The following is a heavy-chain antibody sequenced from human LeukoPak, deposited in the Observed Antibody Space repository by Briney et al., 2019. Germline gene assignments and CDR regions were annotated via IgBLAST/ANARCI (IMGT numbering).Heavy chain of an antibody. CDR1: GFTFSSYA. CDR2: ISGSGGST. J-gene: IGHJ4*02. D-gene: IGHD3-3*01. CDR3: ARWRGGMGLLNPPYFDY. V-gene: IGHV3-23*01. Sequence: GGSLRLSCAASGFTFSSYAMSWVRQAPGKGLEWVSAISGSGGSTYYADSVKGRFTISRDNAKNSLYLQMSSLRVEDTAVYYCARWRGGMGLLNPPYFDYWGLGTLVTVPS.